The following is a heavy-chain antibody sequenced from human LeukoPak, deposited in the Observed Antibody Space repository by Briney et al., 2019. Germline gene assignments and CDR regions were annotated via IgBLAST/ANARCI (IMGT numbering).Heavy chain of an antibody. Sequence: GRSLRLSCAASGFTFDDYAMHWVRQAPGKGLEWLSVISWKSGTIDHADSVKGRFTISRDNAKNSLYMQMNSLRTEDTALYYCAKDSGVVNAIYAFDIWGQGTMVSVSS. CDR3: AKDSGVVNAIYAFDI. CDR2: ISWKSGTI. D-gene: IGHD2-21*01. J-gene: IGHJ3*02. CDR1: GFTFDDYA. V-gene: IGHV3-9*01.